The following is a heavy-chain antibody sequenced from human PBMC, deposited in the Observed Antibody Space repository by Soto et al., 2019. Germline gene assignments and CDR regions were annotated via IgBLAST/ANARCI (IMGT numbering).Heavy chain of an antibody. V-gene: IGHV1-69*13. J-gene: IGHJ5*02. Sequence: GASVKVSCKASGGTFSSYAISCVRQAPGQGLEWMGGIIPIFGTANYAQKFQGRVTITADESTSTAYMELSSLRSEDTAVYYCARSFRDRYCSSTSCYHWFDPWGQGTLVTVSS. CDR3: ARSFRDRYCSSTSCYHWFDP. CDR1: GGTFSSYA. CDR2: IIPIFGTA. D-gene: IGHD2-2*01.